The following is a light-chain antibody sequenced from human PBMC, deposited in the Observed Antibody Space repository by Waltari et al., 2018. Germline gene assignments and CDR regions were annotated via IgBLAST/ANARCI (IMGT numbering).Light chain of an antibody. CDR2: EGN. V-gene: IGLV2-23*03. Sequence: QSALTQPASVSGSPGQSNTISCTGFNSNVGSYNLVSWYQKHPGKAPKHLIYEGNRRRSGVSNRFSGSKSSNTASRTLAGLQAEDEADYYCCSNVGSSVFFGGGTKLTVL. CDR1: NSNVGSYNL. CDR3: CSNVGSSVF. J-gene: IGLJ2*01.